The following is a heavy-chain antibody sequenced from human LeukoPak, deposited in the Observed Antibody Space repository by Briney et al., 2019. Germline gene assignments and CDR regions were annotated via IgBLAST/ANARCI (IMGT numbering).Heavy chain of an antibody. D-gene: IGHD3-3*01. CDR3: APAPTYYDFWSGYYDY. CDR2: ISYDGSNK. Sequence: GSLRLSCAASGFTFSSYAMHWVRQAPGKGLEWVAVISYDGSNKYYADSVKGRFTISRDNSKNTLYLQMNSLRAGDTAVYYCAPAPTYYDFWSGYYDYWGQGTLVTVSS. V-gene: IGHV3-30-3*01. CDR1: GFTFSSYA. J-gene: IGHJ4*02.